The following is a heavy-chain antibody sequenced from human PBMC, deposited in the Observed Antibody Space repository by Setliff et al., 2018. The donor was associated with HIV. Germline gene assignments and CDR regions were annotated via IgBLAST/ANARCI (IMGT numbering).Heavy chain of an antibody. J-gene: IGHJ3*02. CDR2: MYTSGST. Sequence: SETLSLTCTVSGGSISSDNYYWSWIRQPAGKGLEWIGRMYTSGSTNYNPSLKSRVTISVDTSRNQLSLRVTSVTATDTAVYYCTRQSPVAGSGAFDIWGQGTMVTV. CDR1: GGSISSDNYY. D-gene: IGHD6-19*01. V-gene: IGHV4-61*02. CDR3: TRQSPVAGSGAFDI.